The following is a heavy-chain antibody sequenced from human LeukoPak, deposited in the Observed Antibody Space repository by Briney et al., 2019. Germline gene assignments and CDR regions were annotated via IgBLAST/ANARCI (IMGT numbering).Heavy chain of an antibody. J-gene: IGHJ3*02. CDR3: AREGGAYGDYVQAFDI. CDR1: GFTFSSYA. Sequence: GGSLRLSCAAPGFTFSSYAMHWVRQAPGKGLEWVAVISYDGSNKYYADSVKGRFTISRDNSKNTLYLQMNSLRAEDTAVYYCAREGGAYGDYVQAFDIWGQGTMVTVSS. V-gene: IGHV3-30-3*01. CDR2: ISYDGSNK. D-gene: IGHD4-17*01.